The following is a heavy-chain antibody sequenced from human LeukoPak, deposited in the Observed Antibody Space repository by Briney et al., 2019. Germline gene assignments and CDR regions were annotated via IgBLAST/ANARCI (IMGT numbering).Heavy chain of an antibody. J-gene: IGHJ4*02. V-gene: IGHV3-21*01. CDR3: ARDSYCSGGSCYPPYYFDY. CDR1: GFTFCSYW. Sequence: GGSLRLSCAASGFTFCSYWMSWVRQAPGKGLEWGSSISSSSSYIYYADSVKGRFTISRDNAKNSLYLQMNSLRAEDTAVYYCARDSYCSGGSCYPPYYFDYWGQGTLVTVSS. D-gene: IGHD2-15*01. CDR2: ISSSSSYI.